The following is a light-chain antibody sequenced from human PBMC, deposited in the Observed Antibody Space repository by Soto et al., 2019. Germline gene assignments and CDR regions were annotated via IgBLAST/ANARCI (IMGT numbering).Light chain of an antibody. CDR2: DVT. CDR1: SSDVGGSNF. CDR3: NSFRSSITLVV. J-gene: IGLJ2*01. Sequence: QSVLTQPASVSGSPGQSITISCTGTSSDVGGSNFVSWYQHHPGKAPKLIIYDVTRRPSGVSNRFSGSKSGNTASLTISGLQVEDEADYYCNSFRSSITLVVFGGGTKLTVL. V-gene: IGLV2-14*03.